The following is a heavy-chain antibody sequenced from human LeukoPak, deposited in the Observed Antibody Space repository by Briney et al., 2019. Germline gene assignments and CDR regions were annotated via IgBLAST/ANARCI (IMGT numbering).Heavy chain of an antibody. D-gene: IGHD3-3*01. CDR3: ASAMTQYYDFWSGYYF. V-gene: IGHV3-21*01. CDR2: ISSSSSYI. J-gene: IGHJ4*02. Sequence: PSGTLSLTCAVSGGSISSSNWWSWVRQPPGKGLEWVSSISSSSSYIYYADSVKGRFTISRDNAKNSLYLQMNSLRAEDTAVYYCASAMTQYYDFWSGYYFWGQGTLVTVSS. CDR1: GGSISSSN.